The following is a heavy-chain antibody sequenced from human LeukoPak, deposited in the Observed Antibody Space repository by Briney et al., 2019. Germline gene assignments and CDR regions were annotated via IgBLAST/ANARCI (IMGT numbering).Heavy chain of an antibody. Sequence: SETLSLTCTVSGGSISSSSSYWGWIRQPPGKGLEWIGSIYYSGSTYYNPSLKSRITISVDTSKNQFSLKLSSVTAADTAVYYCARLNTKRQRPYYYYMDVWGKGTTVTISS. CDR1: GGSISSSSSY. CDR3: ARLNTKRQRPYYYYMDV. D-gene: IGHD2-8*01. V-gene: IGHV4-39*01. CDR2: IYYSGST. J-gene: IGHJ6*03.